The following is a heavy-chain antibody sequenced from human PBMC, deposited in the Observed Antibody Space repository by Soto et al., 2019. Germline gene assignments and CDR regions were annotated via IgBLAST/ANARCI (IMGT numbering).Heavy chain of an antibody. D-gene: IGHD3-3*01. J-gene: IGHJ5*02. V-gene: IGHV4-4*02. CDR1: GGSINNNFW. Sequence: SDTLSLTCVVSGGSINNNFWSWVRQPPGKGLEWIGEIYQTGSINYNPSLRSRVTISVDKSKNQLSLKVDSVTAADTAFYYCGRGNDNYDFWNNWSLDPWGQGTLVTVSS. CDR2: IYQTGSI. CDR3: GRGNDNYDFWNNWSLDP.